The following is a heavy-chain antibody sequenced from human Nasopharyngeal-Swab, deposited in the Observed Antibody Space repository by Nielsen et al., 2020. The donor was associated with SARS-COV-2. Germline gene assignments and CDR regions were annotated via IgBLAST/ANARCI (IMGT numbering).Heavy chain of an antibody. CDR1: GYTFTGYY. Sequence: ASVKVSCKASGYTFTGYYMHWVRQAPGQGLEWMGWINPNSGGTNYAQKFQGWVTMTRDTSISTAYMELSRLRSDDTAVYYCARVGGSGWNREINWFDPWGQGTLVTVSS. V-gene: IGHV1-2*04. CDR3: ARVGGSGWNREINWFDP. CDR2: INPNSGGT. D-gene: IGHD6-19*01. J-gene: IGHJ5*02.